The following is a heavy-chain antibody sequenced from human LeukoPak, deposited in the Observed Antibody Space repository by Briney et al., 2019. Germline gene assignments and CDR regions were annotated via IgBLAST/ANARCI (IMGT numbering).Heavy chain of an antibody. Sequence: PGGSLRLSCSASGFTFSSYDMHWVRQAPGKGLEYVSAISDSGGSTYYADSVKGRFTISRDNSKNRLYLQMISLRAEDTAMYYCVKSGADYGDYFGFFDYWGQGTLVSVSS. CDR2: ISDSGGST. J-gene: IGHJ4*02. V-gene: IGHV3-64D*09. D-gene: IGHD4-17*01. CDR1: GFTFSSYD. CDR3: VKSGADYGDYFGFFDY.